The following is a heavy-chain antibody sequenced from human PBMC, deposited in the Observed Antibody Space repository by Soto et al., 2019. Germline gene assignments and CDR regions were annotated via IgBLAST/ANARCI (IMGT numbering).Heavy chain of an antibody. CDR3: ARGEPPTVTTTLDY. CDR1: GYTFTSYD. CDR2: ISAYNGNT. V-gene: IGHV1-18*01. J-gene: IGHJ4*02. D-gene: IGHD4-17*01. Sequence: GASVKVSCKASGYTFTSYDISWVRQAPGQGLEWMGWISAYNGNTNYAQKLQGRVTMTTDTSTSTAYMELRSLRSDDTAVYYCARGEPPTVTTTLDYWGQGTLVTVSS.